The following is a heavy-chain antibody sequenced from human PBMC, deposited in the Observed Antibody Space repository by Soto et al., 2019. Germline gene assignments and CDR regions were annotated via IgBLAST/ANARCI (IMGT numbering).Heavy chain of an antibody. Sequence: GASVKVSCKATGGTFRSYAISWVRQAPGQGREWMGGIIPIFGTANYAQKLQGRVTISADESTSTAYMELSSLRSEDTAVYYCARGGYGSGSYYYYYYGMDVWGQGTTVTVS. J-gene: IGHJ6*02. CDR1: GGTFRSYA. V-gene: IGHV1-69*13. CDR3: ARGGYGSGSYYYYYYGMDV. D-gene: IGHD3-10*01. CDR2: IIPIFGTA.